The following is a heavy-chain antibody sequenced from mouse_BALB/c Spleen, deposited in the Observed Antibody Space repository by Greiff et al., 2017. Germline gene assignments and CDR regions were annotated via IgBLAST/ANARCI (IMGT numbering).Heavy chain of an antibody. D-gene: IGHD1-1*01. J-gene: IGHJ2*01. CDR2: ISYSGST. CDR1: GYSITSDYA. Sequence: VQLKQSGPGLVKPSQSLSLTCTVTGYSITSDYAWNWIRQFPGNKLEWMGYISYSGSTSYNPSLKSRISITRDTSKNQFFLQLNSVTTEDTATYYCARDTTPWGQGTTLTVSS. CDR3: ARDTTP. V-gene: IGHV3-2*02.